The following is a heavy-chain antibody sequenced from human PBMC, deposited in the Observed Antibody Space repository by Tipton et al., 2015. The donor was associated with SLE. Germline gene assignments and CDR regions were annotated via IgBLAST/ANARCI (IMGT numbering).Heavy chain of an antibody. Sequence: SLRLSCAVSGFTFSNYWMKWVRQAPGKGRECVAMISQDGSRKYYVDSVKGRFTISRDNAQNSLYLQMNSLTAEDTAVYFCAGEPRSLQYWGQGTLVTVSS. CDR2: ISQDGSRK. V-gene: IGHV3-7*01. CDR3: AGEPRSLQY. D-gene: IGHD3-10*01. J-gene: IGHJ4*02. CDR1: GFTFSNYW.